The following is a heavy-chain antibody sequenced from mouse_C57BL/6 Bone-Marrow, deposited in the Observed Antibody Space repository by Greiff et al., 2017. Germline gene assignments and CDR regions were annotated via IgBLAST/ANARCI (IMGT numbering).Heavy chain of an antibody. D-gene: IGHD4-1*01. CDR1: GFTFSDYY. V-gene: IGHV5-16*01. CDR3: ARDPGKGYYFDY. Sequence: EVQLVESEGGLVQPGSSMKLSCTASGFTFSDYYMAWVRQVPEKGLEWVANINYDGSSTYYLDSLKSRFIISRDNAKTILYLQMSSLKSEDTATYYCARDPGKGYYFDYWGQGTTLTVSS. J-gene: IGHJ2*01. CDR2: INYDGSST.